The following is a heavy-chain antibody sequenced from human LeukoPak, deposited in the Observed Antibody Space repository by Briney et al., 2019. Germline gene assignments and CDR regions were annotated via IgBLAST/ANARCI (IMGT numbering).Heavy chain of an antibody. Sequence: PGGFLRLSCAASGFTFSSYGMHWVRQAPGKGLEWVAVIWYDGSNKYYADSVKGRFTISRDNSKNTLYLQMNSLRAEDTAVYYCARDRVVRGVIADLDYWGQGTLVTVSS. V-gene: IGHV3-33*01. CDR1: GFTFSSYG. CDR3: ARDRVVRGVIADLDY. CDR2: IWYDGSNK. J-gene: IGHJ4*02. D-gene: IGHD3-10*01.